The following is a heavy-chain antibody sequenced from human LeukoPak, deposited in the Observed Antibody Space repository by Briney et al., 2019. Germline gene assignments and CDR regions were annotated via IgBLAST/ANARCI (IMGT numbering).Heavy chain of an antibody. CDR2: IHDSGST. J-gene: IGHJ5*02. Sequence: SETLSLTCTVSGGSMSSYYWGWIRQPPGKGLEWIGSIHDSGSTYYNPSLKSRVTISVDTSKNQFSLKLNSVTAADTAVYYCARHYGPWGQGTLVTVSS. CDR3: ARHYGP. D-gene: IGHD3-10*01. V-gene: IGHV4-39*01. CDR1: GGSMSSYY.